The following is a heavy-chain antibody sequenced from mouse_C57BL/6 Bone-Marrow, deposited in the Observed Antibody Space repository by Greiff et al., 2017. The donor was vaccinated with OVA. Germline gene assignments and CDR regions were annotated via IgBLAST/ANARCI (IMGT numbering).Heavy chain of an antibody. CDR2: ISSGGSYT. J-gene: IGHJ3*01. V-gene: IGHV5-6*01. Sequence: EVKVVESGGDLVKPGGSLKLSCAASGFTFSSYGMSWVRQTPDKRLEWVATISSGGSYTYYPDSVKGRFTISRDNAKNTLYLQMSSLKSEDTAMYYCARLYYSNYEADWGQGTLVTVSA. D-gene: IGHD2-5*01. CDR3: ARLYYSNYEAD. CDR1: GFTFSSYG.